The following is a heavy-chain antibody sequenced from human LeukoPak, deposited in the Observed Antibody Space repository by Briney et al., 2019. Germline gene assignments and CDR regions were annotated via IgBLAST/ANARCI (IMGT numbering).Heavy chain of an antibody. Sequence: PGGSLRLSCAASGLTFSRFWMIWIRQAPGKGLEWVATINEDGNEKWYADSVKGRFTISRDNARNSLYLQMNSLRAEDTAVYCCATLSYRRFDYWGQGALVTVSS. CDR3: ATLSYRRFDY. D-gene: IGHD1-14*01. CDR1: GLTFSRFW. CDR2: INEDGNEK. J-gene: IGHJ4*02. V-gene: IGHV3-7*01.